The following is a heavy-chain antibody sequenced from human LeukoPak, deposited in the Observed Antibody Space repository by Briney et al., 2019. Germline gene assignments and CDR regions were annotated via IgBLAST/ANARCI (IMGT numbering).Heavy chain of an antibody. CDR1: GGSFSGYY. J-gene: IGHJ4*02. V-gene: IGHV4-34*01. CDR3: ARGRYLTTSGGAAAGFLDY. D-gene: IGHD6-13*01. CDR2: INHSGST. Sequence: SETLSLTCAVSGGSFSGYYWNWIRQSPGKGLEWIGEINHSGSTHYNPSLKSRVTISVDTSQKQFSLRLASVTAADTAVYYCARGRYLTTSGGAAAGFLDYWGQGSLVTVST.